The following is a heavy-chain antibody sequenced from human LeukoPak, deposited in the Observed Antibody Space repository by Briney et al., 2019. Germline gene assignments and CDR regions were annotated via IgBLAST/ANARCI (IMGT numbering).Heavy chain of an antibody. D-gene: IGHD1-20*01. J-gene: IGHJ6*03. CDR2: IHHSGST. V-gene: IGHV4-34*01. CDR3: TRGILGYDWIDADVRAFHYYYYMDV. CDR1: GESLSGSY. Sequence: PSESLSLTCAVHGESLSGSYWNWIRQPPGKGLEWIGEIHHSGSTSYNPSLKSRLTITLDTSKSQFSLNMSSLTAADTAVYYCTRGILGYDWIDADVRAFHYYYYMDVWGKGTTVTVSS.